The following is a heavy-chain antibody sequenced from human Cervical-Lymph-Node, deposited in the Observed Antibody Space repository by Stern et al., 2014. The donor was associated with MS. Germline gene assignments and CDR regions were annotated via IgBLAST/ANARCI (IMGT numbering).Heavy chain of an antibody. V-gene: IGHV4-39*01. CDR1: GGSVSSNRYY. D-gene: IGHD3/OR15-3a*01. Sequence: VQLLESGPGLVKPSETLSLTCSISGGSVSSNRYYWGWIRQPPGKGLEWIGIIYYSGATFYNPSLKSRVSISMDTSKNQFSPRLSSVTAADTAVYYCGRAGLDDTFDVWGQGTMVTVSS. CDR2: IYYSGAT. CDR3: GRAGLDDTFDV. J-gene: IGHJ3*01.